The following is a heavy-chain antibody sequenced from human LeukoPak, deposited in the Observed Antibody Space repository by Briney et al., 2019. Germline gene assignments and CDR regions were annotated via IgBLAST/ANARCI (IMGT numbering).Heavy chain of an antibody. V-gene: IGHV4-4*07. D-gene: IGHD6-19*01. CDR1: GGSMSSYY. CDR2: IYSSGTT. Sequence: SETLSLTCTVSGGSMSSYYWSWIRQPAGKGLEWIGRIYSSGTTNYNPSLKSRLTMSVDTSKNQFSLKLSSVTAADTAVYYCVRTVARDDWFDPWGQGALVTVSS. J-gene: IGHJ5*02. CDR3: VRTVARDDWFDP.